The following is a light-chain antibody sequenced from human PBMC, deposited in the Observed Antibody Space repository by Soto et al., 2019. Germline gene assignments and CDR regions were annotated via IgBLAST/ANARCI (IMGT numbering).Light chain of an antibody. CDR2: DVS. Sequence: QSVLTQPASVSGSPGQSITISCTGTSSDVGSYNLVAWYQQHPGKARKLMIYDVSKRPSGVSNRFSGSKSGNTASLTISGLQAEDEADYYCCSYAGSSTPFVFGTGTKLTVL. CDR3: CSYAGSSTPFV. CDR1: SSDVGSYNL. V-gene: IGLV2-23*02. J-gene: IGLJ1*01.